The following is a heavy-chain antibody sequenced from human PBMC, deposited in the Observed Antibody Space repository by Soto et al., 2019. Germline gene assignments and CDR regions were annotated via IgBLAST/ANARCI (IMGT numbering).Heavy chain of an antibody. D-gene: IGHD6-19*01. CDR2: ISFEGSNK. CDR3: ARDRIAVTGTRPTFDI. Sequence: QVQVVESGGGVVQPGRSLRLSCAASGFTFSSYAMHWVRQAPGKGLEWVAVISFEGSNKYYADSVKGRFTISRDNSKNTLYLQMNSLRDEDTAVFYCARDRIAVTGTRPTFDIWGQGTTVIVSS. J-gene: IGHJ3*02. V-gene: IGHV3-30-3*01. CDR1: GFTFSSYA.